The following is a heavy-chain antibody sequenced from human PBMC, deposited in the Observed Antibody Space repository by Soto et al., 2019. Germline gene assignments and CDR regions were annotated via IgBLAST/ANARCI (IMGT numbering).Heavy chain of an antibody. CDR3: ARASVDAAMVFGY. Sequence: SETLSLTCTVSGGSISSYYWSWIRQPPGKGLEWIGYIYYSGSTNYNPSLKSRVTVSVDTSKNQFSLKLSSVTAADTAVYYCARASVDAAMVFGYWGQGTLVTVSS. CDR2: IYYSGST. CDR1: GGSISSYY. J-gene: IGHJ4*02. D-gene: IGHD5-18*01. V-gene: IGHV4-59*01.